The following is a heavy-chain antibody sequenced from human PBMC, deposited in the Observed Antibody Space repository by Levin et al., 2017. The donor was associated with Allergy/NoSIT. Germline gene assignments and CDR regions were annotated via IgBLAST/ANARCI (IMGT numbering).Heavy chain of an antibody. CDR3: ARERRGCTNGVCYDGMDV. V-gene: IGHV1-2*02. Sequence: ASVKVSCKASGYTFTGYYMHWVRQAPGQGLEWMGWINPNSGGTNYAQKFQGRVTMTRDTSISTAYMELSRLRSDDTAVYYCARERRGCTNGVCYDGMDVWGQGTTVTVSS. D-gene: IGHD2-8*01. J-gene: IGHJ6*02. CDR2: INPNSGGT. CDR1: GYTFTGYY.